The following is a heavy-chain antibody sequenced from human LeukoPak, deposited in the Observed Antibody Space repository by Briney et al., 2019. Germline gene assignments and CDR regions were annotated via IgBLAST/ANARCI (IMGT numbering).Heavy chain of an antibody. CDR1: GYSFSNNW. D-gene: IGHD3-10*01. J-gene: IGHJ1*01. CDR3: ATYAGTSPKYFQY. CDR2: ILPGDSDT. V-gene: IGHV5-51*01. Sequence: GESLKISCKGSGYSFSNNWIGWVRQMPGKGLEWMGIILPGDSDTRYSPSFQGQVTISADKSINTAYVQWSSLKASDTAMYYCATYAGTSPKYFQYWGQGTLVTVSS.